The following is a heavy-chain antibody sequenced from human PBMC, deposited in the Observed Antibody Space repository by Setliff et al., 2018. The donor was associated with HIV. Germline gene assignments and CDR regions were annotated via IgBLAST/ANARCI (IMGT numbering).Heavy chain of an antibody. D-gene: IGHD1-1*01. CDR3: ARVIGWNDAGDY. V-gene: IGHV4-34*01. CDR2: INHSGST. J-gene: IGHJ4*02. Sequence: PSETLSLTCAVYGGSFSGHYWSWIRQPPGKGLEWIGEINHSGSTNYNPSLKSRVTILVDTSKNQFSLKLSFVTAADTAVYYCARVIGWNDAGDYWGRGTLVTVSS. CDR1: GGSFSGHY.